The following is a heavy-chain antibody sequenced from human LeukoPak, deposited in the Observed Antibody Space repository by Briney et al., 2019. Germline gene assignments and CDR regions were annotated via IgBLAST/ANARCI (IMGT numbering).Heavy chain of an antibody. V-gene: IGHV1-69*01. Sequence: ASVKVSCKASGGTFSSYAISWVRQAPGQGLEWMGGIIPIFGTANYAQKFQGRVTITADESTSTAYMELSSLRSEDTAVYYCAGQEAPQKPNYDILTGTPFDPWGQGTLVTVSS. CDR2: IIPIFGTA. CDR1: GGTFSSYA. J-gene: IGHJ5*02. CDR3: AGQEAPQKPNYDILTGTPFDP. D-gene: IGHD3-9*01.